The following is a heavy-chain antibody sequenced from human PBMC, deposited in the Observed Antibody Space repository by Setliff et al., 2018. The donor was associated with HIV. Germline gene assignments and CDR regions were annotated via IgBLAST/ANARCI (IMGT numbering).Heavy chain of an antibody. CDR1: AASIRSHY. Sequence: SETLSLTCTVSAASIRSHYWSWIRQSPGKGLEWIGNFYYTGSTDYNPSFKSRVTKSLDKSNNQISLNLSSATAADTAVYYCARGYCSSTTCYEDYYYMDVWGKGSTVTVSS. V-gene: IGHV4-59*11. J-gene: IGHJ6*03. D-gene: IGHD2-2*01. CDR2: FYYTGST. CDR3: ARGYCSSTTCYEDYYYMDV.